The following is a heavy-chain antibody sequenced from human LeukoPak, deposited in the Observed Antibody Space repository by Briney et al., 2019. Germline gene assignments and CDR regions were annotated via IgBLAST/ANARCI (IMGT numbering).Heavy chain of an antibody. CDR2: IIPIFGTA. D-gene: IGHD4-11*01. CDR1: GGTFSSYA. J-gene: IGHJ4*02. CDR3: AASLLVTWDLPPAPDY. V-gene: IGHV1-69*01. Sequence: ASVKVSCKASGGTFSSYAISWVRQAPGQGLEWMGGIIPIFGTANYAQKFQGRVTITADESTSTAYMELSSLRSDDTAVYYCAASLLVTWDLPPAPDYWGQGTLVTVSS.